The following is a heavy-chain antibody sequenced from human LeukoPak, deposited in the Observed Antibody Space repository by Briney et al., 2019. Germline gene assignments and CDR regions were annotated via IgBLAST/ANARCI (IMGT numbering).Heavy chain of an antibody. D-gene: IGHD1-26*01. CDR3: ARDLGKWEPQDY. Sequence: GGSLRLSCAASGFTFSNYWMSWVRQAPGKGLEWVANIKQDGSERIYEDSLKGRFTISRDNAKSSLYLEMNSLRAEDTAEYYCARDLGKWEPQDYWGQGTLVTVSS. V-gene: IGHV3-7*01. CDR1: GFTFSNYW. J-gene: IGHJ4*02. CDR2: IKQDGSER.